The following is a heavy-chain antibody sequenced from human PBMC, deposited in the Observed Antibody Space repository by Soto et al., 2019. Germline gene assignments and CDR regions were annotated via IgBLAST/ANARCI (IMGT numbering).Heavy chain of an antibody. CDR1: GFTFSNAW. D-gene: IGHD3-22*01. V-gene: IGHV3-15*01. Sequence: GGSLRLSCAASGFTFSNAWMSWVRQAPGKGLEWVGRIKRKTDGGTTDYAAPVKGRFTISRDDSKNTLYLQMNSLKTEDTAVYYCTFCLVVVIPSGMYVCGQGTTVPVS. CDR3: TFCLVVVIPSGMYV. J-gene: IGHJ6*02. CDR2: IKRKTDGGTT.